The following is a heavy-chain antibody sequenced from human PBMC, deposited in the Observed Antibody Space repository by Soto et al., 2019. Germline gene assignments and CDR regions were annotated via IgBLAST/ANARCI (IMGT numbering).Heavy chain of an antibody. V-gene: IGHV3-11*06. D-gene: IGHD5-12*01. CDR2: ISSSSSYT. J-gene: IGHJ6*02. Sequence: GGSLRLSCAASGFTFSDYYMSWIRQAPGKGLEWVSYISSSSSYTNYADSVKGRFTISRDNAKNSLYLQMNSLRAEDTAVYYCARVGRYSGYDYGGEYYYYGMDVWGQGTTVTV. CDR1: GFTFSDYY. CDR3: ARVGRYSGYDYGGEYYYYGMDV.